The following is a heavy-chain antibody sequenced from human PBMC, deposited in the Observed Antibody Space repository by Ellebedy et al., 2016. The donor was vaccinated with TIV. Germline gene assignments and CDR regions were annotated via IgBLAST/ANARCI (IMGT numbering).Heavy chain of an antibody. J-gene: IGHJ4*02. CDR3: AREGMGATIGN. Sequence: SETLSLTXTVSGGSISSGGYYWSWIRQHPRKGLEWIGYIYYSGSTYYNPSLKSRVTISVDTSKNQFSLKLSSVTAADTAVYYCAREGMGATIGNWGQGTLVTVSS. V-gene: IGHV4-31*03. CDR1: GGSISSGGYY. D-gene: IGHD5-12*01. CDR2: IYYSGST.